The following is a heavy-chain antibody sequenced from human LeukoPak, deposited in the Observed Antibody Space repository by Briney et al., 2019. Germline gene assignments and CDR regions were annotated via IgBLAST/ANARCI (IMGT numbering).Heavy chain of an antibody. CDR1: GFTFSSYA. CDR2: ISYHGSNK. V-gene: IGHV3-30*04. CDR3: ATDQYSSGWSFDY. D-gene: IGHD6-19*01. J-gene: IGHJ4*02. Sequence: GGSLRLSCLASGFTFSSYAMHWVRQAPGKGLEWVAVISYHGSNKYYADSVKGRFTISRDNSKNTLYLQMNSLSAEDTAVYYCATDQYSSGWSFDYWGQGTLVTVSS.